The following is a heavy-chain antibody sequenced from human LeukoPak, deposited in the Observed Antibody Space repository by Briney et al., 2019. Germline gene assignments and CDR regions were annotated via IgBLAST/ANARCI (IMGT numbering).Heavy chain of an antibody. Sequence: GGSLRLSCAASGFSFSNYNMNWVRQAPGKGLEWVSSITSSSTYIYYADSVKGRFTISRDNAKNSLYLQMNSLRAEDTAVYYCARGLLSSSWYLGYWGQGTLVTVSS. D-gene: IGHD6-13*01. CDR1: GFSFSNYN. J-gene: IGHJ4*02. CDR2: ITSSSTYI. CDR3: ARGLLSSSWYLGY. V-gene: IGHV3-21*01.